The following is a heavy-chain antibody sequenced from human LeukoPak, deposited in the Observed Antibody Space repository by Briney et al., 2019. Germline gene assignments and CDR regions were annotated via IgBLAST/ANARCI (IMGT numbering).Heavy chain of an antibody. D-gene: IGHD4-23*01. CDR1: GFTFSSYA. V-gene: IGHV3-23*01. CDR2: ISGSGGRT. CDR3: AKSPADYGGDLFDC. J-gene: IGHJ4*02. Sequence: PGGSLRLSCAVSGFTFSSYAMSWVRQTPGKGLEWVSGISGSGGRTYQADSVKGRFTISRDNSKNTLYLQMSSLRAEDTAVYYCAKSPADYGGDLFDCWGERTLVTVSS.